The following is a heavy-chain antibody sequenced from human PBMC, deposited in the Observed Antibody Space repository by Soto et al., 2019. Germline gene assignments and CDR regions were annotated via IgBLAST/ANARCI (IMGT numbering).Heavy chain of an antibody. D-gene: IGHD6-13*01. Sequence: EVQLVESGGGLVQPGGSLRLSCAASGFTFSDHYMDWVRQAPGKGLEWVGRNRNKANSYTTEYAASVKGRFTISRDDSKNSLYLQMNSLKTEDTAVYYCARGGSWTEDYFDYWGQGTLFTVSS. CDR3: ARGGSWTEDYFDY. CDR1: GFTFSDHY. V-gene: IGHV3-72*01. J-gene: IGHJ4*02. CDR2: NRNKANSYTT.